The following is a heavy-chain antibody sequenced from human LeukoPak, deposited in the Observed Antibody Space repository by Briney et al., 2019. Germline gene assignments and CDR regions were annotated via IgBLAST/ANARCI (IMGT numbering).Heavy chain of an antibody. D-gene: IGHD2-21*01. CDR2: INPSGGST. V-gene: IGHV1-46*01. CDR1: GYTFTSYY. CDR3: ARFIVSGGYFDY. Sequence: GASVKVSCKASGYTFTSYYMHWVRQAPGQGLEWMGMINPSGGSTSYAQKFQGRVTMTRDTSTSTVYMELSSLRSEDTAVYYCARFIVSGGYFDYWGQGTLVTVSS. J-gene: IGHJ4*02.